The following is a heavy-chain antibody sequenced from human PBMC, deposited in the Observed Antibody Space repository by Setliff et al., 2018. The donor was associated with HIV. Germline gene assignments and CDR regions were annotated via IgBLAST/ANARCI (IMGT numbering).Heavy chain of an antibody. CDR1: GYSITNGYY. CDR2: ISYSGST. D-gene: IGHD3-10*01. Sequence: ASETLSLTCSVSGYSITNGYYWGWIRQPPGKGLEWVGEISYSGSTNYNPSLKSRLIISIDTSKNQFSLKLKSVTVADTATYYCARGIKFLIWGQGTLVTVSS. J-gene: IGHJ1*01. CDR3: ARGIKFLI. V-gene: IGHV4-38-2*02.